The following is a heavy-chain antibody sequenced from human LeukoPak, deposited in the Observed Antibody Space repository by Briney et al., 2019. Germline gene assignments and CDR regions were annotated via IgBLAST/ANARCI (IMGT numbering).Heavy chain of an antibody. Sequence: ASVKVSCKASGYTFTSNEINWVRQPPGQGLEWMGWMNPNSGNTGYAQKFQGRVTMTRNTSISTAYMELSSLRSEDTAVYYCARGLMQRNDYWGQGTLVTVSS. V-gene: IGHV1-8*01. CDR3: ARGLMQRNDY. J-gene: IGHJ4*02. CDR2: MNPNSGNT. D-gene: IGHD2-8*01. CDR1: GYTFTSNE.